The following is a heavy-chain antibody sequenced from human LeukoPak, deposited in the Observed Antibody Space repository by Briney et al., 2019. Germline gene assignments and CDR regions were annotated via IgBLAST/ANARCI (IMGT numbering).Heavy chain of an antibody. D-gene: IGHD2-2*01. Sequence: PSETLSLTCTVSGASMSDYYWSWIRLPPGKGLEWVGYIYYGGSSKDNPSLKSRVTMSVDPSKNQFPLKLSSVTAADTAVHNCARDIGGSSTSSGVFALWGEGTLVTVSP. CDR3: ARDIGGSSTSSGVFAL. V-gene: IGHV4-59*01. CDR2: IYYGGSS. CDR1: GASMSDYY. J-gene: IGHJ4*02.